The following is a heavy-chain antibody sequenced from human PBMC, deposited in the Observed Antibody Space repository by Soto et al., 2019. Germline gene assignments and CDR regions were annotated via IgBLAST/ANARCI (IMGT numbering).Heavy chain of an antibody. J-gene: IGHJ4*02. Sequence: GGPLSLSCVASGLTFSSYAMNWFRQVPGKGLEWVSYIIGSSNIKCYTDSVKGRLTISRDKAKNSLYLQMNSQTPGRPAVYYGAREPNYYDSSAYSNYWGQGTMVTVSS. CDR3: AREPNYYDSSAYSNY. D-gene: IGHD3-22*01. V-gene: IGHV3-48*01. CDR1: GLTFSSYA. CDR2: IIGSSNIK.